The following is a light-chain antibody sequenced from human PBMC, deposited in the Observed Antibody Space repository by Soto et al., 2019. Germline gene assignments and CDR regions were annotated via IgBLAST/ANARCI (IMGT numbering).Light chain of an antibody. Sequence: EIVLTQSPATLSLSPGERATLSCRASQSVSSYLAWYQQKLGQAPRLLIYDASNRATGITARFSGSWSGTDFTLTISSIEHEDFAVYYCQQRSNWPWTFGQGTKVESK. V-gene: IGKV3-11*01. CDR1: QSVSSY. J-gene: IGKJ1*01. CDR3: QQRSNWPWT. CDR2: DAS.